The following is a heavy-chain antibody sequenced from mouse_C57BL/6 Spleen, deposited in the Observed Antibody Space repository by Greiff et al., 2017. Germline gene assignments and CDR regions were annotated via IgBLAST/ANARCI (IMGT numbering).Heavy chain of an antibody. CDR1: GYTFTSYW. CDR2: INPSNGGT. V-gene: IGHV1-53*01. J-gene: IGHJ1*03. Sequence: QVQLQQPGTELVKPGASVKLSCKASGYTFTSYWMHWVKQSPGQGLEWIGNINPSNGGTNYNENFKSKATLTVDKSTSTAYMQLSRLASEDSAGYYCARYYGINSFDVWGTGTTVTVSS. CDR3: ARYYGINSFDV. D-gene: IGHD1-1*01.